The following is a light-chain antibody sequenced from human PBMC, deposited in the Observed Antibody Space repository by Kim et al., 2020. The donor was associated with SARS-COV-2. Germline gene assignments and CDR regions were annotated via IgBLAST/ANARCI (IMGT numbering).Light chain of an antibody. Sequence: TSVGDRVTITCRASQGISSALAWYQQEPGKAPKLLIYDASSLQSGVPSRFSGSGSGTDFTLTISSLQPEDFATYYCQQFSYYPITFGQGTRLEIK. V-gene: IGKV1D-13*01. CDR2: DAS. CDR3: QQFSYYPIT. J-gene: IGKJ5*01. CDR1: QGISSA.